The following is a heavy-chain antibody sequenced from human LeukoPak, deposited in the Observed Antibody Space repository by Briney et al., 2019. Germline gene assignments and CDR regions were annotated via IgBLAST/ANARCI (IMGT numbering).Heavy chain of an antibody. CDR2: IYHSGST. CDR3: ARLAVAVNDAFDI. V-gene: IGHV4-38-2*02. J-gene: IGHJ3*02. Sequence: SETLSLTCTVSGYSISSGYYWGWIRQPPGKGLEWIGSIYHSGSTYYNPSLKGRVTISVDTSKNQFSLKLSSVTAADTAVYYCARLAVAVNDAFDIWGQGTMVTVSS. D-gene: IGHD6-19*01. CDR1: GYSISSGYY.